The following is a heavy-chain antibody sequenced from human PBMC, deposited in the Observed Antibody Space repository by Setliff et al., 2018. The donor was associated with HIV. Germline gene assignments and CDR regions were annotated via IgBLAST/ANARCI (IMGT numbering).Heavy chain of an antibody. J-gene: IGHJ3*02. CDR2: IKQDGSQK. D-gene: IGHD3-16*01. V-gene: IGHV3-7*03. Sequence: LRLSCAASGFSFSSYWMSWVRQAPGKGLEWVANIKQDGSQKFYVDSVKGRFTISRDNAKNSVYLQMNSLRVEDTAVYYCARWPREVAEMGGAFDSWGQGTMVTVSS. CDR1: GFSFSSYW. CDR3: ARWPREVAEMGGAFDS.